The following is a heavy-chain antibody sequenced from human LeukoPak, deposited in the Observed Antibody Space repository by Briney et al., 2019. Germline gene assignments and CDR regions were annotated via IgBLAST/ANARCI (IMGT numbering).Heavy chain of an antibody. Sequence: PGGSLRLSCAVSGFTFSSYEMNWVRQAPGKGLAWVSYISSSGSTIYYADSVKGRFTISRDNAKNSLYLQMNSLRAEDTAVYYCARDSESGWSDYWGQGTLVTVSS. CDR1: GFTFSSYE. J-gene: IGHJ4*02. D-gene: IGHD6-19*01. CDR2: ISSSGSTI. V-gene: IGHV3-48*03. CDR3: ARDSESGWSDY.